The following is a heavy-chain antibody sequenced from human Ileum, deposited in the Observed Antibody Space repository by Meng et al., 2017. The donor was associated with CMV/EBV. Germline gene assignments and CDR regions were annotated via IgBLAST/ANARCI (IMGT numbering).Heavy chain of an antibody. J-gene: IGHJ4*02. D-gene: IGHD3-3*01. CDR2: IYWNDDK. CDR1: SGVG. CDR3: ARSTDGSNYDFWSGYHTTFDY. Sequence: SGVGVGWIRQPPGKALEWPALIYWNDDKRYSPSLKSRLTITKDTSKNQVVLTMTNMDPVDTATYYCARSTDGSNYDFWSGYHTTFDYWGQGTLVTVSS. V-gene: IGHV2-5*01.